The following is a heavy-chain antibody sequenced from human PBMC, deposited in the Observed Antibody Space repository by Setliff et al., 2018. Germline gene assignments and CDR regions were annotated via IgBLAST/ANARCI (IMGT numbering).Heavy chain of an antibody. V-gene: IGHV4-30-4*01. CDR3: AREVIDPVSSDAFDI. CDR2: ISAYTGRA. CDR1: GGSIRSGNDL. D-gene: IGHD4-4*01. Sequence: SETLSLTCTVSGGSIRSGNDLWSWLRQSPGKGLEWIAYISAYTGRAYYNPSLQSRAALSADTSKSQFSLRLTSVTAADTAVYYCAREVIDPVSSDAFDILGQGRMVTVSS. J-gene: IGHJ3*02.